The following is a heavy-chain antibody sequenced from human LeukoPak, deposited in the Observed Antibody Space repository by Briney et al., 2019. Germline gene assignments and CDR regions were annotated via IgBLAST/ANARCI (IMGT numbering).Heavy chain of an antibody. Sequence: QPGGSLRLSCAASGFIFSSYDMHWVRQATGKGLEWVSSLAITGDTYYSGSVKDRFTISRENAKNSLYLQMDSLRAGDTAVYYCARGLTGGLDSWGQGTLVTVSS. CDR1: GFIFSSYD. J-gene: IGHJ5*01. V-gene: IGHV3-13*04. CDR3: ARGLTGGLDS. CDR2: LAITGDT. D-gene: IGHD1-26*01.